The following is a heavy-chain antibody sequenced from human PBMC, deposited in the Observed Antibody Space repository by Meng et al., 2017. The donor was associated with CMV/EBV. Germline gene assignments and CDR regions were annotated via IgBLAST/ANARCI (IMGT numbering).Heavy chain of an antibody. Sequence: GGSLRLSCAASGFTFSSYAMSWVRQAPGKGLEWVSAISGGGGSTYYADSVKGRFTISRDNSKNTLYPQMNSLRAEDTAVYYCAKFDITGTRIFRRGGVNFDYWGQGTLVTVSS. CDR3: AKFDITGTRIFRRGGVNFDY. D-gene: IGHD1-7*01. V-gene: IGHV3-23*01. CDR1: GFTFSSYA. CDR2: ISGGGGST. J-gene: IGHJ4*02.